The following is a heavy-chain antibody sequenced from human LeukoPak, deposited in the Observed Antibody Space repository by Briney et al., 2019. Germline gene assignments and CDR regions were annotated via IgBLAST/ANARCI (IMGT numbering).Heavy chain of an antibody. Sequence: PTGGSLRLSCAASGFTFSSYGMHWVRQAPGKGLEWVAFIRYDGSNKYYADSVKGRFTISRDNSKNTLYLQMNSLRAEDTAVYYCAKAPAYYDSSGALLYYLDYWGQGTLVTVSS. CDR3: AKAPAYYDSSGALLYYLDY. J-gene: IGHJ4*02. V-gene: IGHV3-30*02. CDR1: GFTFSSYG. D-gene: IGHD3-22*01. CDR2: IRYDGSNK.